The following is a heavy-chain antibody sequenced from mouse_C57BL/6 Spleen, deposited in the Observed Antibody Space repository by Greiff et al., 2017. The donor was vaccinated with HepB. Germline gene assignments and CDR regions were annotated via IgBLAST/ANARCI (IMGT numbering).Heavy chain of an antibody. CDR3: ARSKGYSHFDY. CDR1: GYTFTSYW. J-gene: IGHJ2*01. CDR2: IHPNSGST. Sequence: VQLQQPGAELVKPGASVKLSCKASGYTFTSYWMHWVKQRPGQGLEWIGMIHPNSGSTNYNEKFKSKATLTVDKSSSTAYMQLSSLTSEDSAVYYCARSKGYSHFDYWGQGTTLTVSS. V-gene: IGHV1-64*01. D-gene: IGHD2-12*01.